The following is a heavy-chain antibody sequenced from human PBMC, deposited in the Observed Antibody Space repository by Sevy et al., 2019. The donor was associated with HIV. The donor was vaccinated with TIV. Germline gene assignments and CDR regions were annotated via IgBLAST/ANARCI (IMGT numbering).Heavy chain of an antibody. CDR3: ATSRSGYFDSSGYYIY. CDR1: GYSFTSHW. D-gene: IGHD3-22*01. J-gene: IGHJ4*02. CDR2: IYPDDFDT. Sequence: GGSLRLSCKGSGYSFTSHWLGWVRHMPGKGLEWMGIIYPDDFDTKYSPSFQGQVTCSADKSISTAYLQWSSLKASDTAMYYCATSRSGYFDSSGYYIYWGQGTLVTVSS. V-gene: IGHV5-51*01.